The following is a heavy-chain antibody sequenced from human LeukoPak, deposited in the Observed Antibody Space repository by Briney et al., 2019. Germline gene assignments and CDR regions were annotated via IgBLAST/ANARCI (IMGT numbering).Heavy chain of an antibody. CDR2: IIPILGIA. Sequence: SVKVSCKASGGTFRSYTISWVRQAPGQGLEWMGRIIPILGIANYAQKFQGRVTITADKSTSTAYMELSSLRSEDTAVYYCEGFGDMNDAFDIWGQGTMVTVSS. D-gene: IGHD3-10*01. J-gene: IGHJ3*02. CDR3: EGFGDMNDAFDI. V-gene: IGHV1-69*02. CDR1: GGTFRSYT.